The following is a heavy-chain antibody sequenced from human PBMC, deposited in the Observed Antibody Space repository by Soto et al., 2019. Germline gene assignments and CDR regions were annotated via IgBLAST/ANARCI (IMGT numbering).Heavy chain of an antibody. CDR2: ISAAGDP. CDR1: GFTFRNYD. CDR3: ARTDRDFYGLDV. J-gene: IGHJ6*02. Sequence: EVQLVESGGGLVQPGGSLRLSCEASGFTFRNYDMHWVRQGTGKGLEWVSGISAAGDPDYADSVEGRFTISRENAQNSLFLQMNSLRVGDPAVYYCARTDRDFYGLDVWGQGTTVIVSS. V-gene: IGHV3-13*05.